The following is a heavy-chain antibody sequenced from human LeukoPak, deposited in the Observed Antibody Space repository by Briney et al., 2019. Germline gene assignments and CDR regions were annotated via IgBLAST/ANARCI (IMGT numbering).Heavy chain of an antibody. Sequence: SVKVSCKASGGTFSSYAISWVRQAPGQGLEWMGRIIPIFGTANYAQKFQGRVAITTDESTSTAYMELSSLRSEDTAVYYCARDPVNYYGSSGYYVDYWGQGTLVTVSS. D-gene: IGHD3-22*01. CDR2: IIPIFGTA. V-gene: IGHV1-69*05. CDR3: ARDPVNYYGSSGYYVDY. J-gene: IGHJ4*02. CDR1: GGTFSSYA.